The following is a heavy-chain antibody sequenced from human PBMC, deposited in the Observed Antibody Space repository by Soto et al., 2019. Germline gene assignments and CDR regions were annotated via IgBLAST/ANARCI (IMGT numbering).Heavy chain of an antibody. J-gene: IGHJ4*02. CDR2: IYYSGST. Sequence: QLQLQGSGPGLVKPSETLSLTCTVSGGSISSSSYYWGWIRQPPGKGLEWIGSIYYSGSTYYNPSLTVRVTISVDMSKNQFSLKLSSVTAADTAVYYCARSDILTGYIDYWGQGTLVTVSS. D-gene: IGHD3-9*01. CDR3: ARSDILTGYIDY. CDR1: GGSISSSSYY. V-gene: IGHV4-39*01.